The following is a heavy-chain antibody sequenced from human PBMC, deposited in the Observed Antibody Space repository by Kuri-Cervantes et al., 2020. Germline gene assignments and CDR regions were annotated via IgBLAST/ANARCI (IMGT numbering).Heavy chain of an antibody. Sequence: GGSLRLSCAASGFTFSDYYMSWIRQAPGKGLEWVSYTSSSGSTIYYADSVKGRFTISRDNAKNSLYLQMNSLRAEDTAVYYCARLRDFWSGYYSPAGDYWGQGTLVTVSS. V-gene: IGHV3-11*04. CDR2: TSSSGSTI. CDR3: ARLRDFWSGYYSPAGDY. D-gene: IGHD3-3*01. CDR1: GFTFSDYY. J-gene: IGHJ4*02.